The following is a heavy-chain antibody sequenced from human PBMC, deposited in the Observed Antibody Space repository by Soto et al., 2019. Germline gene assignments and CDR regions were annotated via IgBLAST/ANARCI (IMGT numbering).Heavy chain of an antibody. Sequence: QVQLVQSGAEVKKPGSSVKVSCKASGGTFSSYTITWGRQAPGQGLEWMGGFIPILGIATYAQKFQGRVTITADKSTSTAYMELSSLRSEDTAVYCCANPPRYWGQGILVTVSS. V-gene: IGHV1-69*02. J-gene: IGHJ4*02. CDR1: GGTFSSYT. CDR2: FIPILGIA. CDR3: ANPPRY.